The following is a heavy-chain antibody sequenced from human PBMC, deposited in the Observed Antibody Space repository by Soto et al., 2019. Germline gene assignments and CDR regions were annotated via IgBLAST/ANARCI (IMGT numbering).Heavy chain of an antibody. CDR2: INHSGTT. Sequence: SQTLSLTCGVDGGSFSGYYWTWIRQPPGTGLEWIGEINHSGTTDYNPSLKSRVTISVDTSKNQFSLKLRSVTAADSAVYYCARLVPAIMIRNYYYRPLDVWGQGTTVTVSS. V-gene: IGHV4-34*01. D-gene: IGHD3-16*01. J-gene: IGHJ6*02. CDR1: GGSFSGYY. CDR3: ARLVPAIMIRNYYYRPLDV.